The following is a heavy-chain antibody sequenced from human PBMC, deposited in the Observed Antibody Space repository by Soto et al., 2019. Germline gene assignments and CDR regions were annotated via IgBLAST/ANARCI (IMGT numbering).Heavy chain of an antibody. J-gene: IGHJ3*02. CDR1: GFTFYDYG. CDR3: ARTYGGYDNDAFDI. Sequence: EVQLVESGGGVVRPGGSLRLSCAASGFTFYDYGMSWVRQAPGKGLEWVSGINWNGGSTGYADSVKGRFTISRDNAKNSLYLQMNSLRAEDTALYHCARTYGGYDNDAFDIWSKGTMVTVSS. D-gene: IGHD5-12*01. CDR2: INWNGGST. V-gene: IGHV3-20*01.